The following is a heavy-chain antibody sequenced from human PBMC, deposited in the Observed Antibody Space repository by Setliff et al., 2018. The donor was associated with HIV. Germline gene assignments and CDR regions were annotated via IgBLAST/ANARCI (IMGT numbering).Heavy chain of an antibody. V-gene: IGHV5-51*01. CDR1: GYSFVDFW. CDR3: ARNGIVGAPYYFDY. D-gene: IGHD1-26*01. J-gene: IGHJ4*02. CDR2: IYPGDSDS. Sequence: GESLKISCHLSGYSFVDFWIGWVRQMPGKGLEWVGFIYPGDSDSRYSPSFRGQVTISADKSISTAYLQWSSLKASDTAMYYCARNGIVGAPYYFDYWGQGTLVTVSS.